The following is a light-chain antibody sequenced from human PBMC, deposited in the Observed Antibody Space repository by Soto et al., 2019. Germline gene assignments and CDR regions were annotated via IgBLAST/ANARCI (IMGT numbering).Light chain of an antibody. CDR1: QDIRSNY. J-gene: IGKJ1*01. Sequence: ETVLTQSPGTLSLSPGERATLSCRASQDIRSNYLAWYRQTPGQAPRLLIYGASKRASGIPDRFSGSWSGPDFTLIISRLEPEDFSLYYCQQYDSSPWTFGQGTKVEIK. V-gene: IGKV3-20*01. CDR3: QQYDSSPWT. CDR2: GAS.